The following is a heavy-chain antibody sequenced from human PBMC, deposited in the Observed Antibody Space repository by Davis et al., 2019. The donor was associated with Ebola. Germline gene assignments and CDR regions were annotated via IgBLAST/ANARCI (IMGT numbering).Heavy chain of an antibody. V-gene: IGHV3-30-3*01. D-gene: IGHD3-16*01. CDR1: GFVFSSYT. Sequence: PGGSLRLSCAASGFVFSSYTMHWVRQAPGRGPEWLAVISNDGHTRAYADSVRGRFTISRDNSRYTLFLEMNSLKNEDTATYYCTRDRYDYVWGSFPSGYIDTWGQGSPVTVSS. J-gene: IGHJ4*02. CDR2: ISNDGHTR. CDR3: TRDRYDYVWGSFPSGYIDT.